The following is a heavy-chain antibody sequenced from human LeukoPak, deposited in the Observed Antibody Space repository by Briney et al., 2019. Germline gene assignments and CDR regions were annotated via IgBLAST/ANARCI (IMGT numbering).Heavy chain of an antibody. V-gene: IGHV3-9*03. CDR3: AKGRSGYYYGSGPLDY. Sequence: HPGGSLRLSCAGSGFTFDDYAMHWVRQAPGKGLEWASGISWNSGNIGYADSVKGRFIVSRDNAKNSLYLQMNSLRDEDMALYYCAKGRSGYYYGSGPLDYWGQGTLVTVSS. CDR2: ISWNSGNI. CDR1: GFTFDDYA. D-gene: IGHD3-10*01. J-gene: IGHJ4*02.